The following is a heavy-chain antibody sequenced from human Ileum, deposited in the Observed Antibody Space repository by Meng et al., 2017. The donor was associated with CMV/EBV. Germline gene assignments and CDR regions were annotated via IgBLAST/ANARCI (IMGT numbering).Heavy chain of an antibody. Sequence: QVQLVQSGAEVRKPXXSVRVSCETSGYTFSSHGINWVRQAPGQGLEWVAWISIYNGNTDYAEKVRGRVTLATDTSRNTVYMDLRSLRSDDTAVYYCARDSSDDYFDVWGQGTLVTVSS. CDR3: ARDSSDDYFDV. V-gene: IGHV1-18*01. J-gene: IGHJ4*02. D-gene: IGHD2-21*02. CDR2: ISIYNGNT. CDR1: GYTFSSHG.